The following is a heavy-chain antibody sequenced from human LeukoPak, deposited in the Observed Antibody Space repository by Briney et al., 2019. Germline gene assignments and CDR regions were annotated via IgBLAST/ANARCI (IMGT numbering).Heavy chain of an antibody. Sequence: GGSLRLSCAASGFTFSIYVMNWVRQAPGKGLEWVSTISGSGGSTYYADSVKGRFTISRDNSKNTLYLQMNSLRAEDTAVYYCAKDGAPNQLPPLYWYFDLWGRGTLVTVSS. J-gene: IGHJ2*01. D-gene: IGHD1-1*01. CDR2: ISGSGGST. CDR3: AKDGAPNQLPPLYWYFDL. V-gene: IGHV3-23*01. CDR1: GFTFSIYV.